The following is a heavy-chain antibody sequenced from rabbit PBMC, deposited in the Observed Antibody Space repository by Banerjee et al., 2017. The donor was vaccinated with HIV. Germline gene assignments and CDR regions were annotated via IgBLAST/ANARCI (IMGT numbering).Heavy chain of an antibody. D-gene: IGHD6-1*01. J-gene: IGHJ4*01. CDR2: IDPVFGST. CDR1: GLDFSTYS. V-gene: IGHV1S47*01. Sequence: QEQLVESGGGLVQPGGSLKLSCKASGLDFSTYSMSWVRQAPGKGLEWIGYIDPVFGSTYYASWVNGRFTISSHNAQNTLYLQLNSLTAADTATYFCVRAAYAGHGYAGAFNLWGPGTLVTVS. CDR3: VRAAYAGHGYAGAFNL.